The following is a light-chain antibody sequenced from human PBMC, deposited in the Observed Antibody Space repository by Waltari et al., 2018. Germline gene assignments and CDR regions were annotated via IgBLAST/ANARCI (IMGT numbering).Light chain of an antibody. CDR3: SSYTTRSTWV. J-gene: IGLJ3*02. CDR1: INDIGRFDV. Sequence: QSALTQTASVSASPGQSITMSCTGTINDIGRFDVVSWYQQHPGQAPSLLIYEVKYRPSGVSDRFSGSKSDNTASLTIFGLQAEDEADYYCSSYTTRSTWVFGGGTKLTVL. CDR2: EVK. V-gene: IGLV2-14*01.